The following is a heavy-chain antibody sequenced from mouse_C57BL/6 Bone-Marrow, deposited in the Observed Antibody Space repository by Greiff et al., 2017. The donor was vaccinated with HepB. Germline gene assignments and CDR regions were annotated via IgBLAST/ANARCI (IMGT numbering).Heavy chain of an antibody. D-gene: IGHD1-1*01. CDR3: ARGDYYYGSSYSYAMDY. J-gene: IGHJ4*01. CDR1: GYTFTDHT. Sequence: QVQLQQSAAELVKPGASVKISCKVSGYTFTDHTIHWMKQRPEQGLEWIGYIYPRDGSTKYNEKFKGKATLTADKSSSTAYMQLNSLTSEDSAVYFCARGDYYYGSSYSYAMDYWGQGTSVTVSS. V-gene: IGHV1-78*01. CDR2: IYPRDGST.